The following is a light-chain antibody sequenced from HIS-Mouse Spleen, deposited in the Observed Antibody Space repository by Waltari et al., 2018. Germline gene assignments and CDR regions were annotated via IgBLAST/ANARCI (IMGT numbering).Light chain of an antibody. CDR3: CSYAGSYTLV. Sequence: QSALTQPRSVSGSPGQSVTISCTATSSDVGGYNHVSWYQQHPGKAPKLMIYDVSKRPSGVPDRFSGSKSGNTASLTISGLQAEDEGDYYCCSYAGSYTLVFGGGTKLTVL. CDR2: DVS. J-gene: IGLJ2*01. CDR1: SSDVGGYNH. V-gene: IGLV2-11*01.